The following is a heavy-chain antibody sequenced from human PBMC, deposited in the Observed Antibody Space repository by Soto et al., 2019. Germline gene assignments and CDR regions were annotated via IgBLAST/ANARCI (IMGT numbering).Heavy chain of an antibody. Sequence: EVQLVESGGGLVQPGGSLRLSCAASGFTFSSYWMHWVRQAPGKGLVWVSRINSDASSTSYADSVKGRFTISRDNAKHTLYLQMDSLRAEDTAMYYCARSHCSGGSCPNGLGYWGQGTLVTISS. CDR1: GFTFSSYW. V-gene: IGHV3-74*01. D-gene: IGHD2-15*01. CDR3: ARSHCSGGSCPNGLGY. J-gene: IGHJ4*02. CDR2: INSDASST.